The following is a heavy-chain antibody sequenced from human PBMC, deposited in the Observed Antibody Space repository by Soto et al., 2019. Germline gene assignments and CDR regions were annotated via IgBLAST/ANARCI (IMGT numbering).Heavy chain of an antibody. J-gene: IGHJ5*02. V-gene: IGHV4-30-2*01. CDR2: IYHSGST. Sequence: QLQLQESGSGLVKPSQTLSLTCAVSGGSISSGGYSWSWIRQPPGKGLEWIGYIYHSGSTYYNPSLRRRVTKSVHRSKNQFSLKLSSVTAADTAVYYCARGQGNWFDPWGQGTLVTVSS. CDR3: ARGQGNWFDP. CDR1: GGSISSGGYS.